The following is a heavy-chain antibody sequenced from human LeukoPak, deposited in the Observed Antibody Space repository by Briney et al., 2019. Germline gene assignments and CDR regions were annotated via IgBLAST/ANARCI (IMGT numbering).Heavy chain of an antibody. CDR1: EFSVGSNY. CDR3: AKSETYYYDSSGFSLFDY. Sequence: GGSLRLSCAASEFSVGSNYMTWVRQAPGKGLEWVAFIRYDGSNKYYADSVKGRFTISRDNSKNTLYLQMNSLRAEDTAVYYCAKSETYYYDSSGFSLFDYWGQGTLVTVSS. CDR2: IRYDGSNK. J-gene: IGHJ4*02. D-gene: IGHD3-22*01. V-gene: IGHV3-30*02.